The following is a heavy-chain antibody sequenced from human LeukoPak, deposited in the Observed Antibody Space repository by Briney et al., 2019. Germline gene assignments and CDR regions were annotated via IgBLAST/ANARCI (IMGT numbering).Heavy chain of an antibody. J-gene: IGHJ4*02. V-gene: IGHV3-30*02. D-gene: IGHD2-21*01. CDR3: ARGVAGSAFDY. Sequence: GGSLRLSCGASGFTFNSHDMHWVRRAPGKGLEWVAFIRYDGYKRYYGDFGKGRFTISRDKSNNTLFLQMNSLRGDDTAVYYCARGVAGSAFDYWGQGTLVAVPS. CDR1: GFTFNSHD. CDR2: IRYDGYKR.